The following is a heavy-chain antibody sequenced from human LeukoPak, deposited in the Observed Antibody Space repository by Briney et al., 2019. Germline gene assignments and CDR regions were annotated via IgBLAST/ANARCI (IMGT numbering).Heavy chain of an antibody. CDR2: IYSGGST. D-gene: IGHD2-15*01. CDR1: GFTVSSNY. V-gene: IGHV3-66*01. Sequence: GGSLRLSCAASGFTVSSNYMSWVRQAPGKGLEWVSVIYSGGSTYYADSVKGRFTISRDNSKNTLFLQMNSLRVEDTAVYYCARDGYCSGGSCYPGAFDIWGQGTMVTVSS. J-gene: IGHJ3*02. CDR3: ARDGYCSGGSCYPGAFDI.